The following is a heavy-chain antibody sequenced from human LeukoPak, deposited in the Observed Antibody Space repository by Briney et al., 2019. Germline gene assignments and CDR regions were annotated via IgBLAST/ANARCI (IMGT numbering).Heavy chain of an antibody. CDR1: GGSISGYY. J-gene: IGHJ4*02. V-gene: IGHV4-4*09. Sequence: SETLSLTCTVSGGSISGYYWSWVRQPPGKGLEWIGYIYTSGSTNYNPSLKSRVTISVDTSKNQFSLRLSSVTAADTAMYFCARAYSRSYSHFDDWGQGTLVTVSS. CDR3: ARAYSRSYSHFDD. D-gene: IGHD1-26*01. CDR2: IYTSGST.